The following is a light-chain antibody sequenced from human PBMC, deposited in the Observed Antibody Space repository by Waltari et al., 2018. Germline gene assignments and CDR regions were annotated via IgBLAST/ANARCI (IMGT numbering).Light chain of an antibody. CDR3: QQSSGIPYT. CDR1: QNIRTF. V-gene: IGKV1-39*01. Sequence: DIQMTQSPSSLSVSVGDRVTIPCRACQNIRTFLNWYQQKPGKVPKLLIHGATVLHSGVPSRFSGSGSGTDFTLTISSLQPEDFGTYYCQQSSGIPYTFGQGTKLEIK. CDR2: GAT. J-gene: IGKJ2*01.